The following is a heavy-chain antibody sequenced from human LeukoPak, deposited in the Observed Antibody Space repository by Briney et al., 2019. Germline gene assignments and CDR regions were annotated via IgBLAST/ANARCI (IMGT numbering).Heavy chain of an antibody. CDR3: ERGQYSSPFFDY. D-gene: IGHD6-6*01. J-gene: IGHJ4*02. V-gene: IGHV4-59*01. CDR2: IYYSGST. CDR1: GVSISSYY. Sequence: PSETLSLTCTVSGVSISSYYWSWIRQPPGKGLEWIGYIYYSGSTNYNPSLKSRVTISVDTTKNQFSLKLSSVTAADTAVYYCERGQYSSPFFDYWGQGTLVTVSS.